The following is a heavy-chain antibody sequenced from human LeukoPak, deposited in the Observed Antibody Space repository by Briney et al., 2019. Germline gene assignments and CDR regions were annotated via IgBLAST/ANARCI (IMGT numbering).Heavy chain of an antibody. V-gene: IGHV1-69-2*01. J-gene: IGHJ5*02. D-gene: IGHD3-3*01. Sequence: ASVKVSCKASGYTFTGYYMHWVQQAPGKGIEWMGLVDPEDGETIYAEKFQGRVTITADTSTDTAYMELSSLRSEDTAVYYCATEIRYGITIFGVVRIHNWFDPWGQGTLVTVSS. CDR2: VDPEDGET. CDR3: ATEIRYGITIFGVVRIHNWFDP. CDR1: GYTFTGYY.